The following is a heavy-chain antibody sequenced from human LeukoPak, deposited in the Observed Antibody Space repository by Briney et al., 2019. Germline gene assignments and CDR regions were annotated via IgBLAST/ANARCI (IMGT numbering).Heavy chain of an antibody. V-gene: IGHV4-59*11. CDR2: IYYSGST. Sequence: KPSETLSLTCTVSGGSISSHYWSWIRQPPGKGLEWIGYIYYSGSTNYNPSLKSRVTISVDTSKNQFSLKLSSVTAADTAVYYCARDHMDDYGDYYFDYWGQGTLVTVSS. J-gene: IGHJ4*02. CDR3: ARDHMDDYGDYYFDY. CDR1: GGSISSHY. D-gene: IGHD4-17*01.